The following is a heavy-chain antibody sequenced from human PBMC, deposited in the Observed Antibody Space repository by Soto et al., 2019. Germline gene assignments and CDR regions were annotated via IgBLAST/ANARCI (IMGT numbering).Heavy chain of an antibody. D-gene: IGHD3-22*01. CDR1: GGSFSGYY. Sequence: PSETLSLTCAVYGGSFSGYYWSWIRQPPGKGLEWIGEINHSGSTNYNPSLKSRVTISVDTSKNQFSLKLSSVTAADTAVCYCAREGTMILYGMDVWGQGTTVTVSS. J-gene: IGHJ6*02. CDR3: AREGTMILYGMDV. CDR2: INHSGST. V-gene: IGHV4-34*01.